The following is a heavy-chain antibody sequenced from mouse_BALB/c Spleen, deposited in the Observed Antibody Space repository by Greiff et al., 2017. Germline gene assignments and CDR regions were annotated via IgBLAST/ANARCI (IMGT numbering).Heavy chain of an antibody. J-gene: IGHJ2*01. V-gene: IGHV3-2*02. CDR3: ARLDYGSSY. CDR1: GYSITSDYA. CDR2: ISYSGST. D-gene: IGHD1-1*01. Sequence: EVQLVESGPGLVKPSQSLSLTCTVTGYSITSDYAWNWIRQFPGNKLEWMGYISYSGSTSYNPSLKSRISITRDTSKNQFFLQLNSVTTEDTATYYCARLDYGSSYWGQGTTLTVSS.